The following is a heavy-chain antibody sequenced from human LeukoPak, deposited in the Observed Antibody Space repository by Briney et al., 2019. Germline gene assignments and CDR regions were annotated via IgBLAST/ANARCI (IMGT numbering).Heavy chain of an antibody. CDR2: ISYSTSTR. CDR1: GFTFSSYG. D-gene: IGHD3-22*01. Sequence: PGGSLRLSCAASGFTFSSYGMTWVRQAPGKGQEWVSYISYSTSTRYYADSVKGRFTVSRDNAKNSLYLEMNSLRAEDTAVYYCARSIGYYFFDYWGQGILVTVSS. CDR3: ARSIGYYFFDY. V-gene: IGHV3-48*01. J-gene: IGHJ4*02.